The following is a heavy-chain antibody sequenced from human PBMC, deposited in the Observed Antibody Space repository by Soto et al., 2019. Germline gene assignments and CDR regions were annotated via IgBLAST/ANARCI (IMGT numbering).Heavy chain of an antibody. V-gene: IGHV1-3*01. CDR3: ARASSSGTYYYYGMDV. D-gene: IGHD6-13*01. CDR1: GYTFTSYA. CDR2: INAGNGNT. Sequence: ASVKVSCKASGYTFTSYAMHWVCQAPGQRLEWMGWINAGNGNTKYSQKFQGRVTITRDTSASTAYMELSSLRSEDTAVYYCARASSSGTYYYYGMDVWGQGTTVTVSS. J-gene: IGHJ6*02.